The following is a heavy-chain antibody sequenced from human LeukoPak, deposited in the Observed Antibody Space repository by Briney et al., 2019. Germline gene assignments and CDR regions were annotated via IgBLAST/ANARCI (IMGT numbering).Heavy chain of an antibody. D-gene: IGHD3-22*01. CDR1: GFTFSSYA. CDR2: ISGSGGST. Sequence: GGSLRLSCAASGFTFSSYAMSWVRQAPGKELEWVSVISGSGGSTDYADSVKGRFTISRDNSKNTLYLQMNSLRAEDTAVYYCAKGYYYDSSEARPHAFDIWGQGTMVTVSS. J-gene: IGHJ3*02. CDR3: AKGYYYDSSEARPHAFDI. V-gene: IGHV3-23*01.